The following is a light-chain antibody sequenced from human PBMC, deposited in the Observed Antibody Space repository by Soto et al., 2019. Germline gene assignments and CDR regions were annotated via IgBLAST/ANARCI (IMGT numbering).Light chain of an antibody. CDR3: QQLNSYPLT. V-gene: IGKV1-5*01. J-gene: IGKJ4*01. CDR2: DAS. CDR1: QTISSW. Sequence: DIQMTQSPSTLSGSVGDRVTITCRASQTISSWLAWYQQKPGKAPNLLIYDASALQSGVPSRFSGSGSGTDFTLTISSLQPEDFATYYCQQLNSYPLTFGGGTKVDIK.